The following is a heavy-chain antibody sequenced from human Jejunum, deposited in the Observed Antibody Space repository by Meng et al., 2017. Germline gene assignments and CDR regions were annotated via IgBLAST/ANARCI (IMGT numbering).Heavy chain of an antibody. Sequence: QLQLQASGPGLVKPSETLSLTCTVSGGSISSSNYYWGWLRQPPGKGLEWIGSINYSGNTYQNPSLKSRGTISVDTSKNQFSLTVSSVTAADTAVYYCAGHLGHGDGLKIGFDYWGQGTLVTVSS. CDR1: GGSISSSNYY. D-gene: IGHD4-17*01. CDR3: AGHLGHGDGLKIGFDY. V-gene: IGHV4-39*01. J-gene: IGHJ4*02. CDR2: INYSGNT.